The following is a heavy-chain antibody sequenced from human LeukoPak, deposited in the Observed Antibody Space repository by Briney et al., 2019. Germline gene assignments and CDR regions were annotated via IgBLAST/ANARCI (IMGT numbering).Heavy chain of an antibody. CDR3: ARTRGYYYSVDY. CDR1: GGSFSGYY. Sequence: PSETLSLTCAVYGGSFSGYYWSWIRQPPGKGLEWVGEINHSGSTNYNPSLKSRVTISVDTSKNQFSLKLSSVTAADTAVYYCARTRGYYYSVDYWGQGTLVTVSS. CDR2: INHSGST. D-gene: IGHD3-22*01. J-gene: IGHJ4*02. V-gene: IGHV4-34*01.